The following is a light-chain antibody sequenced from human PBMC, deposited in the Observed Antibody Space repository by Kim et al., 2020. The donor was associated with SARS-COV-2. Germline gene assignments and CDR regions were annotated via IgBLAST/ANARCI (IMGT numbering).Light chain of an antibody. J-gene: IGLJ2*01. CDR3: CSYVGSSTLV. CDR1: TSDIGSQNF. Sequence: QSALTQPASVSGSPGQSITISCTGTTSDIGSQNFVSWYQQHPGKAPKFLIYEVSKRPSGISNRFSGSKSGNTASLTISGLQAEDEADYYCCSYVGSSTLVFGGGTQLTVL. CDR2: EVS. V-gene: IGLV2-23*02.